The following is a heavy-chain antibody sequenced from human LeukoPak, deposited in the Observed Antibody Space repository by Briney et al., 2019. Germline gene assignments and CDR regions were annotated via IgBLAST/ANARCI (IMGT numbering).Heavy chain of an antibody. CDR3: AREAAYSSTWYYFDY. Sequence: PSETLSLTCTVSGGSISSGDYYWSWIRQPPGKGLEWIGYIYYSGSTYYNPSLKSRITISVDTSKNQFSLRLSSVTAADTAVYYCAREAAYSSTWYYFDYWGQGTLVTVFS. J-gene: IGHJ4*02. CDR1: GGSISSGDYY. D-gene: IGHD6-13*01. CDR2: IYYSGST. V-gene: IGHV4-30-4*08.